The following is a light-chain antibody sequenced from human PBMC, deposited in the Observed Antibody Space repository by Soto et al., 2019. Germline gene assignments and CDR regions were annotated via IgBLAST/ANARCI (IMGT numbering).Light chain of an antibody. V-gene: IGKV3-20*01. CDR3: QQYGSSPIT. CDR2: GAS. J-gene: IGKJ5*01. Sequence: EIVMTQSPGTPSLSPGERATLSCRGSQSVSSSYLAWYQQKPGQSPRLPIYGASSRATGIPDRFSGSGSGTDFTLTISRLEPEDFAVYYCQQYGSSPITFGQGTRLEIK. CDR1: QSVSSSY.